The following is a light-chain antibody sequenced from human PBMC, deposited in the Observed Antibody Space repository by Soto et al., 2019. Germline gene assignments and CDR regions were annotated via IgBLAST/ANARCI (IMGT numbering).Light chain of an antibody. J-gene: IGKJ1*01. CDR3: QQYNDNWPT. CDR1: QSLRSS. Sequence: ETLITQSPKTLSVFLGERATLYWRASQSLRSSLAWYQQKPGQAPRLLIYGASKRATGFPARFSGSGSGTEFTLSISSLQSEDFAVYYCQQYNDNWPTFGQGTKVDIK. CDR2: GAS. V-gene: IGKV3-15*01.